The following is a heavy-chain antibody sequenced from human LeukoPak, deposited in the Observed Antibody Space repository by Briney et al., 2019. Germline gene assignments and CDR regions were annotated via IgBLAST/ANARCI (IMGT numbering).Heavy chain of an antibody. CDR3: AKDIAASGFLVLHY. V-gene: IGHV3-23*01. Sequence: PGGSLRLSCVGSGFTFSNSAMNWVRQSPEKGLEWVSGIGGSGVSTNYADSVKGRFTISRDNSKNTLYLQINSLRDEDTALYYCAKDIAASGFLVLHYWGQGTLVAVSS. J-gene: IGHJ4*02. CDR2: IGGSGVST. CDR1: GFTFSNSA. D-gene: IGHD6-13*01.